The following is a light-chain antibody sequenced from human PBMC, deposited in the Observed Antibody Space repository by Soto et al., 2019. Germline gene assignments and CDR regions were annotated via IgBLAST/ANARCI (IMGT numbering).Light chain of an antibody. CDR3: QQYRSYSWT. CDR2: KAS. Sequence: DIQMTQSPSTLSASVGDRVTITCRASQSISSWLAWYQEKPGKAPKLLIYKASTLESGVPSRFSGSGSGTEFTLSISSLQPDDFATYYYQQYRSYSWTFGQGTKVEI. J-gene: IGKJ1*01. CDR1: QSISSW. V-gene: IGKV1-5*03.